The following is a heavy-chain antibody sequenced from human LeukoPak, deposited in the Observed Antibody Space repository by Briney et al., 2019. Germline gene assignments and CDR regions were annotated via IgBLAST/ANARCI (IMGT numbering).Heavy chain of an antibody. CDR2: INPNSGGT. J-gene: IGHJ4*02. Sequence: GASVKVSCKASGYTFTGYYVHWVRQAPGQGLEWMGWINPNSGGTNYAQKFQGRVTMTRDTSISTAYMELSRLRSDDTAVYYCARQTGDYYDSSGLRVYYFDYWGQGTLVTVSS. D-gene: IGHD3-22*01. V-gene: IGHV1-2*02. CDR1: GYTFTGYY. CDR3: ARQTGDYYDSSGLRVYYFDY.